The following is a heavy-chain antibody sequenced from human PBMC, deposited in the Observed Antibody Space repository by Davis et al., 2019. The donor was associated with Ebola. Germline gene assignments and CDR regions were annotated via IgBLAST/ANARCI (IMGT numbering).Heavy chain of an antibody. D-gene: IGHD6-6*01. CDR3: ARGRSAPGYFDL. Sequence: GESLKISCPASGFTFSSFGMHWVRQAPGKGLEGVATSWYDGINKEYEDSVKGRFTISRDNSKNTLHLQMNNLRVEDTAVFFCARGRSAPGYFDLWGRGTRVSVSS. CDR1: GFTFSSFG. J-gene: IGHJ2*01. V-gene: IGHV3-33*01. CDR2: SWYDGINK.